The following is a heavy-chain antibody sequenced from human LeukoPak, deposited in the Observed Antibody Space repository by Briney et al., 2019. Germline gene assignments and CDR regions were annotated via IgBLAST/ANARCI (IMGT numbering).Heavy chain of an antibody. CDR2: ISWNSVSI. J-gene: IGHJ4*02. CDR1: GITFDDYA. Sequence: GGSLRLSCAASGITFDDYAMHWVRQAPGKGLEWVAGISWNSVSIGYADSVKGRFTISRDNAKDSLYLQMNSLRTEDMAFYYCAKGADSSGYYYFVLWGQGTLVTVSS. D-gene: IGHD3-22*01. V-gene: IGHV3-9*03. CDR3: AKGADSSGYYYFVL.